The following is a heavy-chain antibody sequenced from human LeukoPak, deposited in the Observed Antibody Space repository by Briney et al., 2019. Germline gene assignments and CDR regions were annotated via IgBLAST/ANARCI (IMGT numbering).Heavy chain of an antibody. CDR2: IYYSGST. CDR1: GGSISSSSYY. V-gene: IGHV4-39*01. Sequence: SETLSLTCTVSGGSISSSSYYWGWIRQPPGKGLEWIGSIYYSGSTYYNPPLKSRVTISVDTSKNQFSLKLSSVTAADTAVYYSARQAGYSYGLYYYYYYMDVWGKGTTVTVSS. CDR3: ARQAGYSYGLYYYYYYMDV. D-gene: IGHD5-18*01. J-gene: IGHJ6*03.